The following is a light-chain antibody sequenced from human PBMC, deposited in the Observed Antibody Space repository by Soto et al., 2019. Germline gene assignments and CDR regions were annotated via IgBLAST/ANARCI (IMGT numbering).Light chain of an antibody. CDR1: QSISSSY. V-gene: IGKV3-15*01. Sequence: IVMTQSPATLSVSPGERSTLSCSASQSISSSYLAWYQQKPGQPPRLLIYGASTRATGIPARFSGSGSGTEFTLTISSLQSEDFAVYYCQKYNNWPRKFGQGTKVDIK. CDR2: GAS. J-gene: IGKJ1*01. CDR3: QKYNNWPRK.